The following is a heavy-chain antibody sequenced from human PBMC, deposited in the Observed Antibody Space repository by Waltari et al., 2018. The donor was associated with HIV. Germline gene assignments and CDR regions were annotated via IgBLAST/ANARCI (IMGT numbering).Heavy chain of an antibody. CDR2: INVGNGNT. CDR3: ARDKLEAGTNLDY. D-gene: IGHD6-19*01. Sequence: QVQVVQSGAEVKKPGASVKVSCKASGYTFTNYAMQWVRQAPGQRLEWVGWINVGNGNTKYSQKFQGRVTITRDTPASTAYMELSSLRSEDTAVYYCARDKLEAGTNLDYWGQGTLVTVSS. V-gene: IGHV1-3*01. J-gene: IGHJ4*02. CDR1: GYTFTNYA.